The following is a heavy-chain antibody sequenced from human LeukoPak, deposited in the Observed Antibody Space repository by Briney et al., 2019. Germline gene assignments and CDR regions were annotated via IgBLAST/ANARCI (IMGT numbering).Heavy chain of an antibody. CDR2: INPNSGGT. CDR3: ARDMGGVVVTADYMDV. D-gene: IGHD2-15*01. V-gene: IGHV1-2*02. J-gene: IGHJ6*03. Sequence: ASVKVSCKASGYTFTGYYMHWVRQAPGQELEWMGWINPNSGGTNYAQKFQGRVTMTRDTSISTAYMELSRLRSDDTAVYYCARDMGGVVVTADYMDVWGKGTTVTISS. CDR1: GYTFTGYY.